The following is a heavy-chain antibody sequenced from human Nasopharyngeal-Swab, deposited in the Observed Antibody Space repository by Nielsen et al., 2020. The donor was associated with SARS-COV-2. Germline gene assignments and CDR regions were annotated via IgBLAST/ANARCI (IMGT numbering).Heavy chain of an antibody. CDR3: AKDLPFERIAVAGTAFDY. Sequence: GGSLRLSCAASGFTFSSYAMSWVRQAPGKGLEWVSAISGSGGSTYCADSVKGRFTISRDNSKNTLYLQMNSLRAEDTAVYYCAKDLPFERIAVAGTAFDYWGQGTLVTVSS. CDR1: GFTFSSYA. V-gene: IGHV3-23*01. D-gene: IGHD6-19*01. J-gene: IGHJ4*02. CDR2: ISGSGGST.